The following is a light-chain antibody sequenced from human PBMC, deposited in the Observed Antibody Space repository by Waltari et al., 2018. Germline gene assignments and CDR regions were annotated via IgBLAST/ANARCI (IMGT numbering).Light chain of an antibody. CDR2: EVS. V-gene: IGLV2-14*01. J-gene: IGLJ3*02. CDR1: SSDVGNYNY. CDR3: SSYSTSGAWV. Sequence: QSALTQPASVSGSPGQSITISCTGTSSDVGNYNYVSWYQQHPGNAPQLMIYEVSNRPSGVANRFSGSKSDNTASLTISGLQAEDEADYYCSSYSTSGAWVFGGGTKVTVL.